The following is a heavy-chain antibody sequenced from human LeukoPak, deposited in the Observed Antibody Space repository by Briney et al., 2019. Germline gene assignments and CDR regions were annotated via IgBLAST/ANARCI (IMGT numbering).Heavy chain of an antibody. V-gene: IGHV3-15*01. J-gene: IGHJ4*02. CDR2: IKRKTDGDTT. CDR3: TTDRVSILWFGEYFDY. Sequence: GGSLRLSCAVSGFTFSNAWMSWVRQAPGKGLEWVGRIKRKTDGDTTDYAAPVKGRFTISRHDSKNTLYLQMNSLKTEDTAVYYFTTDRVSILWFGEYFDYWGQGTLVTVSS. CDR1: GFTFSNAW. D-gene: IGHD3-10*01.